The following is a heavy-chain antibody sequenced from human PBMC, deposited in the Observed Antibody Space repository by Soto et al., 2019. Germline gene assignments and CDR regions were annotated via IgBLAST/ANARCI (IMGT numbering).Heavy chain of an antibody. CDR2: IYYSGST. CDR3: ARFPPRYYDILTGYYTSYYFDY. J-gene: IGHJ4*02. D-gene: IGHD3-9*01. V-gene: IGHV4-59*01. CDR1: GGSISSYY. Sequence: PSETLSLTCTVSGGSISSYYWSWIRQPPGKGLEWIGYIYYSGSTNYNPSLKSRVTISVDTSKNQFSLKLSSVTAADTAVYYCARFPPRYYDILTGYYTSYYFDYWGQGTLVTVSS.